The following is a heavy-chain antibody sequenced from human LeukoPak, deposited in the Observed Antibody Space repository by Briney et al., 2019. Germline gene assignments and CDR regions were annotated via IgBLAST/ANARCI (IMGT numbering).Heavy chain of an antibody. J-gene: IGHJ4*02. CDR2: FDPEDGET. CDR1: GYTLTELS. D-gene: IGHD2-2*01. CDR3: ATGGGQYKRYFDY. Sequence: ASVNVSFKVSGYTLTELSMHWVRQAPGKGLEWMGGFDPEDGETIYAQKFQGRVTMTEDTSTDTAYMELSSLRSEDTAVYYCATGGGQYKRYFDYWGQGTLVTVSS. V-gene: IGHV1-24*01.